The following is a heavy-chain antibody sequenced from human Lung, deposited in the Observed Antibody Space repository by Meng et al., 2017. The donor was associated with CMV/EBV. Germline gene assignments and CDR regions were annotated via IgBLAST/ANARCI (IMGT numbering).Heavy chain of an antibody. J-gene: IGHJ6*02. CDR2: IYYSGST. D-gene: IGHD3-3*01. CDR1: GGSVSSGSYY. Sequence: SXTLSLXCTVSGGSVSSGSYYWSWIRQPPGKGLEWIGYIYYSGSTNYNPSLKSRVTISVDTSKNQFSLKLSSVTAADTAVYYCARLGGLRFAFWYGMDVSXQGTTVPVSS. CDR3: ARLGGLRFAFWYGMDV. V-gene: IGHV4-61*01.